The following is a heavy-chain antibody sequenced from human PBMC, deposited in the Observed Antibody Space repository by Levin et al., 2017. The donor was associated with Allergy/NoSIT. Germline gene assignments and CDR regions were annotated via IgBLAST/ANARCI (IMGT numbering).Heavy chain of an antibody. V-gene: IGHV3-53*01. CDR1: GFSVSSHS. D-gene: IGHD1-1*01. CDR2: KDIIGTT. CDR3: AKSPATRNWYFDL. Sequence: PGESLKISCAASGFSVSSHSMTWVRHTPGKGLEWVSTKDIIGTTYYADSVRGRFTIARDSSTNMVYLQMNNLRPEDTAVYYCAKSPATRNWYFDLWGRGTLVTVSS. J-gene: IGHJ2*01.